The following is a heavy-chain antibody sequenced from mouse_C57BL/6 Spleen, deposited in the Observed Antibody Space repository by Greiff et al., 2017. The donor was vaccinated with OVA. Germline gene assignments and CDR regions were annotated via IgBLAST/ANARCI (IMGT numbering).Heavy chain of an antibody. CDR1: GFTFSSYA. Sequence: EVQLVESGGGLVKPGGSLKLSCAASGFTFSSYAMSWVRQTPEKRLEWVATISDGGSYTYYPDNVKGRFTISRDNAKNNLYLQMSHLKSEDTAMYYCARERYAMDYWGQGTSVTASS. V-gene: IGHV5-4*01. CDR2: ISDGGSYT. CDR3: ARERYAMDY. J-gene: IGHJ4*01.